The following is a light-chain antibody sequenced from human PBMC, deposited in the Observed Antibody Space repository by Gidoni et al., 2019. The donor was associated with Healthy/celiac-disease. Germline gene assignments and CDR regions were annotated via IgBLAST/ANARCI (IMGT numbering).Light chain of an antibody. J-gene: IGKJ4*01. CDR3: LQRRNF. V-gene: IGKV3-11*01. Sequence: EIVLTPSPATLALSPGERATLSCRTSQSASSYLAWYQQKPVQSHRLLIYAASNRATGIPDWFSGIGSGTDFPLTICSLEPEQFAVYYCLQRRNFFGGGTKVEIK. CDR2: AAS. CDR1: QSASSY.